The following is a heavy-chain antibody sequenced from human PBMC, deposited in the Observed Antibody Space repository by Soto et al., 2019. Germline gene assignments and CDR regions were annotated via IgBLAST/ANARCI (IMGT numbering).Heavy chain of an antibody. V-gene: IGHV3-23*01. CDR1: GITFSNSV. CDR3: ATGHDSGDLLFDH. Sequence: EVQLLESGGGLVQPGGSLRLSCAASGITFSNSVMNWVRQAPGEGLEWVSTIRRSGDPTYYADSVRGRFTISRDNSKNTLYLQMYSLRADDTAVYFCATGHDSGDLLFDHWGHGTLVTVSS. D-gene: IGHD4-17*01. CDR2: IRRSGDPT. J-gene: IGHJ4*01.